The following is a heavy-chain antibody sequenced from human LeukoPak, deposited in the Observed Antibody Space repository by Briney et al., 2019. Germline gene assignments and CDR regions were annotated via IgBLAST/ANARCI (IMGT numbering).Heavy chain of an antibody. CDR1: GYSISSGYD. Sequence: PSETLSLTCTVSGYSISSGYDWGWIRQPPGKGLEWIGSIYHSGSTYYNPSLKSRVTISVDTSKNQFSLKLSSVTAADTAVYYCARKWLLLDAFDIWGQGTMVTVSS. CDR3: ARKWLLLDAFDI. D-gene: IGHD3-22*01. V-gene: IGHV4-38-2*02. CDR2: IYHSGST. J-gene: IGHJ3*02.